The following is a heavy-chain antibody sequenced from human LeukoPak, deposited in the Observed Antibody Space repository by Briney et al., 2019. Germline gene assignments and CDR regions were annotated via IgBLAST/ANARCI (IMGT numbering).Heavy chain of an antibody. CDR1: GFTFSSYA. Sequence: GGSLRLSCAASGFTFSSYAMHWVRQAPGKGLEWVAVISYDGSNKYYADSVKGRVTISRDNSKNTLYLQMNSLRAEDTAAYYCARVYSSGWYPDYFDYWGQGTLVTVSS. J-gene: IGHJ4*02. CDR3: ARVYSSGWYPDYFDY. V-gene: IGHV3-30-3*01. D-gene: IGHD6-19*01. CDR2: ISYDGSNK.